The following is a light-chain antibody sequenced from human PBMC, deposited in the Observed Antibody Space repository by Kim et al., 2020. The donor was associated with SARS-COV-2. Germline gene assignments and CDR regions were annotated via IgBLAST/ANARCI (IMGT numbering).Light chain of an antibody. CDR3: QSYDSNNWV. J-gene: IGLJ3*02. CDR2: EDN. Sequence: NFMLTQPHSVSESPGKTVTISCTRSSGSLASNYVQWYQQRPGSAPTTVIYEDNQRPSGVPDRFSGSIDSSSNSASLTISGLKTEDEADYYCQSYDSNNWVFGAGTQLTVL. V-gene: IGLV6-57*03. CDR1: SGSLASNY.